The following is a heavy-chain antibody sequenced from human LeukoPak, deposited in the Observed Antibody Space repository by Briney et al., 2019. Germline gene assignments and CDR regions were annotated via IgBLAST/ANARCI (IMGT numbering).Heavy chain of an antibody. CDR3: ARSWGPYDSSGSLQH. J-gene: IGHJ1*01. D-gene: IGHD3-22*01. CDR1: GFTFSSYW. Sequence: GGSLRLSCAASGFTFSSYWMHWVRQAPGKGLVWVSRINSDGSSTSYADSVKGRFTISRDNAKNTLYLQMNSLRAEDTAVYYCARSWGPYDSSGSLQHWGQGTLVTVSS. V-gene: IGHV3-74*01. CDR2: INSDGSST.